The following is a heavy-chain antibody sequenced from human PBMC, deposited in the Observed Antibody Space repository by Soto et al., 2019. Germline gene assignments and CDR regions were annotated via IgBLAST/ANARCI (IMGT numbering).Heavy chain of an antibody. D-gene: IGHD3-9*01. V-gene: IGHV5-10-1*01. CDR3: TRDLFYTIYEPGGMDV. CDR2: IDPTDSYT. Sequence: GDSLKISWRGSGYLFSNYWINWMRHMPGKGLEWMGRIDPTDSYTTYSPSFEGHVSIPTDKSLSTAYLQWSSLKASDTAVYYCTRDLFYTIYEPGGMDVWGQGTTVTVSS. J-gene: IGHJ6*02. CDR1: GYLFSNYW.